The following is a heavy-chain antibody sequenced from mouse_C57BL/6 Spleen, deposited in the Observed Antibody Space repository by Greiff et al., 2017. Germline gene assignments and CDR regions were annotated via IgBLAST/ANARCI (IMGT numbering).Heavy chain of an antibody. J-gene: IGHJ4*01. CDR2: ICSGGST. Sequence: VQLQQSGPGLVQPSQCLSITCTVSGFSLTSYGVHWVRQSPGKGLEWLGLICSGGSTDYTAAFISRLSISKDNSKSKVFFKMNSLQADDTAIYYCASGALMDYWGQGTSVTVSS. CDR1: GFSLTSYG. CDR3: ASGALMDY. V-gene: IGHV2-2*01.